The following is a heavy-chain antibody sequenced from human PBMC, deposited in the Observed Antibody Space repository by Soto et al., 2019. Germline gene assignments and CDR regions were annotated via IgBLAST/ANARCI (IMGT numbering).Heavy chain of an antibody. CDR2: ISSSSGAI. D-gene: IGHD2-15*01. CDR1: GFTFSTYS. J-gene: IGHJ4*02. CDR3: ARGIHCSGGTCYGMIDF. Sequence: EVQLVESGGGLVQPGGSLRLSCAASGFTFSTYSINWVRQAPGKGLDWVSYISSSSGAIYYADSVKGRFTISRDNAKNSVYLQMNSLRVEDTAVYYCARGIHCSGGTCYGMIDFWGQETLVTVSS. V-gene: IGHV3-48*01.